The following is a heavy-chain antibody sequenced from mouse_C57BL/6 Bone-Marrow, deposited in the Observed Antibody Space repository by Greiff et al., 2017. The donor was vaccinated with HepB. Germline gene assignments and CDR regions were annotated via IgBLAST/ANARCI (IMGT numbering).Heavy chain of an antibody. CDR2: IDPSDSYT. V-gene: IGHV1-69*01. CDR3: AREKVYAMDY. Sequence: QVQLKQPGAELVMPGASVKLSCKASGYTFTSYWMHWVKQRPGQGLEWIGEIDPSDSYTNYNQKFKGKSTLTVDNSSSTAYMQLSSLTSEDSAVYYCAREKVYAMDYWGQGTAVTVSS. J-gene: IGHJ4*01. CDR1: GYTFTSYW.